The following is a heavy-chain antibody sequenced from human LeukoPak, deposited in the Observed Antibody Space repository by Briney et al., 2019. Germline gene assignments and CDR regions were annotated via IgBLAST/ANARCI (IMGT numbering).Heavy chain of an antibody. D-gene: IGHD6-19*01. CDR3: ATVKQWLDYFDY. V-gene: IGHV1-24*01. CDR1: GYTLTELS. Sequence: ASVKVSCKVSGYTLTELSMHWVRQRPGKGLEWMGGFDPEDGETIYAQKFQGRVTMTEDTSTDTAYMELSSLRSEDTAVYYCATVKQWLDYFDYWGQGTLVTVSS. CDR2: FDPEDGET. J-gene: IGHJ4*02.